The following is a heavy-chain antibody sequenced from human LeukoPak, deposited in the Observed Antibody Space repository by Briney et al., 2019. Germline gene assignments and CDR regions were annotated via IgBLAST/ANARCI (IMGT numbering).Heavy chain of an antibody. D-gene: IGHD1-26*01. Sequence: GGSLRLSCAGAGFDFSDYTMNWVRQSPERGLEWVSSISRSGRNIYYADPVKGRFTMSRDNAKNSFYLQMNGLRGDDTAVYYCASRVAATTWDYWGQGTLVTVST. CDR2: ISRSGRNI. CDR1: GFDFSDYT. V-gene: IGHV3-21*01. CDR3: ASRVAATTWDY. J-gene: IGHJ4*02.